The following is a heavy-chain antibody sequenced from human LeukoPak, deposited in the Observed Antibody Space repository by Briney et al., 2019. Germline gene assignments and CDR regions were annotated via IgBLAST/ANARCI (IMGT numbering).Heavy chain of an antibody. D-gene: IGHD6-19*01. CDR2: INHSGST. Sequence: PSETLSLTCNVSGDSISRSRHFWAWIRQSPGRGLEWIGEINHSGSTNYNPSLKSRVTISVDTSKNQFSLKLSSVTAADTAVYYCARRWRWLVGFDYWGQGTLVTVSS. V-gene: IGHV4-39*07. CDR1: GDSISRSRHF. J-gene: IGHJ4*02. CDR3: ARRWRWLVGFDY.